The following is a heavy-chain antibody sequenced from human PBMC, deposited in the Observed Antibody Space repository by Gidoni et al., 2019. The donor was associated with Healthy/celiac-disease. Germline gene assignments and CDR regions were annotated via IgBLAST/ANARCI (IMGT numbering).Heavy chain of an antibody. V-gene: IGHV4-34*01. CDR2: GST. J-gene: IGHJ5*02. D-gene: IGHD6-25*01. CDR3: ARGFPAATTTWFDP. Sequence: GSTNYNPSLKSRVTISVDTSKNQFSLKLSSVTAADTAVYYCARGFPAATTTWFDPWGQGTLVTVSS.